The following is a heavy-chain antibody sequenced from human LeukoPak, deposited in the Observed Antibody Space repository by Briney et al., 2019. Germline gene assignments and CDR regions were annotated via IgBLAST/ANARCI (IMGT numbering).Heavy chain of an antibody. CDR1: GGSFSGYS. D-gene: IGHD5-18*01. J-gene: IGHJ4*02. V-gene: IGHV4-34*01. CDR2: INHSGST. Sequence: SETLSLTCAVYGGSFSGYSWSWIRQPPGKGLEWIGEINHSGSTYYNPSLKSRVTISVDRSKNQFSLKLSSVTAADTAVYYCARDRGAGYSYGLDYWGQGTLVTVSS. CDR3: ARDRGAGYSYGLDY.